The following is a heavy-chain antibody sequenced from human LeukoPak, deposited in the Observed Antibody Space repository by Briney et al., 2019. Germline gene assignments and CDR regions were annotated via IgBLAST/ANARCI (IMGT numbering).Heavy chain of an antibody. CDR3: ARGGNYDSSGYDGY. CDR2: ISSSSSYI. CDR1: GFTFSSYS. D-gene: IGHD3-22*01. J-gene: IGHJ4*02. Sequence: PGGSLRLSCAAPGFTFSSYSMNWVRQAPGKGLEWVSSISSSSSYIYYADSVKGRFTISRDNAKNSLYLQMNSLRAEDTAVYYCARGGNYDSSGYDGYWGQGTLVTVSS. V-gene: IGHV3-21*01.